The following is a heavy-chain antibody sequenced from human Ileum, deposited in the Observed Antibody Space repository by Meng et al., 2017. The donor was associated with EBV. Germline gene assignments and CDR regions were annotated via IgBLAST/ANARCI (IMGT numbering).Heavy chain of an antibody. CDR3: ASKSEGYDH. V-gene: IGHV3-53*01. D-gene: IGHD5-12*01. CDR1: GFTVSSNY. Sequence: DVQLVGAWGGLIQPGGDLRLSCAASGFTVSSNYMSWVRQAPGKGLEWVSVIYTGGSTYYADSVKGRFTISRDNSKNTLYFQMNSLRGEDTAVYYCASKSEGYDHWGQGTLVTVSS. CDR2: IYTGGST. J-gene: IGHJ4*02.